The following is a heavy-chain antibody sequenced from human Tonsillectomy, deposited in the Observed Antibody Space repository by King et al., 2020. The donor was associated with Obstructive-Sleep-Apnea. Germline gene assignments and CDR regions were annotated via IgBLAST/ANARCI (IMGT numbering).Heavy chain of an antibody. J-gene: IGHJ4*02. CDR2: ISSTSNYM. Sequence: VQLVESGGGLVKPGGSLRLSCAASGFAFSSYSMKWVRQAPGKGLELVSYISSTSNYMYYADSVKGRCTISRDNADNSLYLLMNSLRVEDTAVYYCVRGGYSGPYLDHWGQGTLVTVSS. CDR1: GFAFSSYS. V-gene: IGHV3-21*01. D-gene: IGHD2-21*01. CDR3: VRGGYSGPYLDH.